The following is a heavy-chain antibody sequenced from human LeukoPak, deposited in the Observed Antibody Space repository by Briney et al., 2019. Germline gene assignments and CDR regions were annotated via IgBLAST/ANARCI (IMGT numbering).Heavy chain of an antibody. CDR1: GGTFSSYA. Sequence: SVKVSCTASGGTFSSYAISWVRQAPGQGLEWMGGIVPIFGTANYAQKFQGRVTITADESTSTAYMELSSLRSEDTAVYYCARAGVNYDILTGPSYDYWGQGTLVTVSS. J-gene: IGHJ4*02. CDR2: IVPIFGTA. CDR3: ARAGVNYDILTGPSYDY. D-gene: IGHD3-9*01. V-gene: IGHV1-69*01.